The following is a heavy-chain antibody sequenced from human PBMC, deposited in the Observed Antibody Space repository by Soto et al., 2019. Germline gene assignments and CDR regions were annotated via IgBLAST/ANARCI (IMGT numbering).Heavy chain of an antibody. CDR3: ARGPVYYDILTGYYCYGMDV. D-gene: IGHD3-9*01. V-gene: IGHV4-31*03. CDR2: IYYSGST. Sequence: SETLSLTCTVSGGSISSGGYYWSWIRQHPGKGLEWIGYIYYSGSTYYNPSLKSRVTISVDTSKNQFSLKPSSVTAADTAVYYCARGPVYYDILTGYYCYGMDVWGQGTTVTVSS. J-gene: IGHJ6*02. CDR1: GGSISSGGYY.